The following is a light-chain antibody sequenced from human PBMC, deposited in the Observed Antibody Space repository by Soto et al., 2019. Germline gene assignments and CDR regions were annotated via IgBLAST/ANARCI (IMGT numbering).Light chain of an antibody. CDR1: TSDVGGYDY. CDR2: EVS. Sequence: QSVLTQPPSASGSPGQSVAISCTGTTSDVGGYDYVSWYQQYPGKAPKLMLYEVSKRPSGVPDRFSGSKSGNTASLTVSGLHAEDEANYYCSAYAGSRNYVVFVGGTTLTVL. V-gene: IGLV2-8*01. CDR3: SAYAGSRNYVV. J-gene: IGLJ2*01.